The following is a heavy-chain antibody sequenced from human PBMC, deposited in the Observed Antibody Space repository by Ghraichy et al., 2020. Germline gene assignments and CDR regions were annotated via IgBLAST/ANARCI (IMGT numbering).Heavy chain of an antibody. J-gene: IGHJ6*02. CDR1: GYTFTGYY. CDR3: ARGLSANFGAMDV. D-gene: IGHD4-17*01. CDR2: INPNSGGT. Sequence: ASVKVSCKASGYTFTGYYMHWVRQAPGQGLEWMGWINPNSGGTNFAQNFQGRVTMTRDTSISTAYMELSRLRSDDTAVYYCARGLSANFGAMDVWGQGTTVTVSS. V-gene: IGHV1-2*02.